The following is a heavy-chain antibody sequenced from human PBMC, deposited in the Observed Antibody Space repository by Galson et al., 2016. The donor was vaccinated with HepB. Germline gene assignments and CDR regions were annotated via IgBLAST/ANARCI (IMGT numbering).Heavy chain of an antibody. V-gene: IGHV3-23*01. CDR1: GFTFGNYP. J-gene: IGHJ4*02. CDR2: ISASGTDT. Sequence: SLRLSCAASGFTFGNYPMMWVRQTSEKGLEWLSRISASGTDTHLADSVKGRFTISRDNSKNTLYLQMNSLRAEDTALYYCAKDMTTMVRGVMHYWGQGTLVTVSS. D-gene: IGHD3-10*01. CDR3: AKDMTTMVRGVMHY.